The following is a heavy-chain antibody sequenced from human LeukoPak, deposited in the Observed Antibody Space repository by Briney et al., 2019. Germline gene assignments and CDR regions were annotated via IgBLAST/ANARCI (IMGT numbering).Heavy chain of an antibody. CDR1: GFIFSDYG. CDR3: AKDQPGAGFDL. CDR2: ISGSGGSI. J-gene: IGHJ5*02. Sequence: TGGSLRLSCAASGFIFSDYGMHWVRQAPGKGLEWVSGISGSGGSIKYADSLKGRFTISRDNSKKTLYLQMNSLAAEDTAVYYCAKDQPGAGFDLWGQGTLVTVAS. V-gene: IGHV3-23*01. D-gene: IGHD1-1*01.